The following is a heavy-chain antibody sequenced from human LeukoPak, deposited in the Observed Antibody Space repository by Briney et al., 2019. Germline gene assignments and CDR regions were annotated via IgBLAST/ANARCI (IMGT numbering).Heavy chain of an antibody. J-gene: IGHJ4*02. V-gene: IGHV5-51*01. CDR1: GYSFTNFW. D-gene: IGHD5-24*01. Sequence: GESLKISCKGSGYSFTNFWIGWVRQKPGKDLEWMGMVYPGDSDTRDSPSFQGQVTISADKSISTAYLQWRSLEASDTAMYYCVRHVGSRDGPTPPYWGQGALVTVSS. CDR2: VYPGDSDT. CDR3: VRHVGSRDGPTPPY.